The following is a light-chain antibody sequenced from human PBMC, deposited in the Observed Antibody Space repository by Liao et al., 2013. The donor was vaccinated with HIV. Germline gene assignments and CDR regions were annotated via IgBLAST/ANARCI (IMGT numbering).Light chain of an antibody. J-gene: IGLJ2*01. V-gene: IGLV3-21*04. CDR3: QVWDSSSDGV. CDR2: YDQ. Sequence: YVLTQPPSVSVAPGQTAVMTCGGNNIRSRGVHWYQQRPGQAPVLVMYYDQNRPSGIPERFSGSSSGNTATLTISRVEAGDEADYYCQVWDSSSDGVFGGGTKLPVL. CDR1: NIRSRG.